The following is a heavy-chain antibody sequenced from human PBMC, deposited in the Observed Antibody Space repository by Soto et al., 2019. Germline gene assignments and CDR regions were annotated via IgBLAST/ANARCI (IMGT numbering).Heavy chain of an antibody. CDR2: ISNSGSSI. J-gene: IGHJ4*02. CDR3: ASQPFYCSGGSCYPFDY. D-gene: IGHD2-15*01. CDR1: GFTFSSHT. Sequence: GGSLRLSCAASGFTFSSHTMNWVRQAPGKGLEWVSFISNSGSSIYYADSVKGRFTISRDNAKNSLYLQMDSLRAEDTAVYYCASQPFYCSGGSCYPFDYWGQGTLVTVSS. V-gene: IGHV3-48*01.